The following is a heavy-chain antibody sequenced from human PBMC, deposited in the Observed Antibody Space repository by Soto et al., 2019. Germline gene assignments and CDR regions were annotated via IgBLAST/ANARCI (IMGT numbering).Heavy chain of an antibody. Sequence: SQTLSLTCAISGESVSSNSAAWNWIRQSPSRGLEWLGRTYYRSKWYNDYAVSVKSRITINPDTSKNQFSLQLNSVTPEDTAVYYCARGRYYYDSSGYFDYWGQGTLVTVSS. V-gene: IGHV6-1*01. J-gene: IGHJ4*02. CDR3: ARGRYYYDSSGYFDY. CDR1: GESVSSNSAA. D-gene: IGHD3-22*01. CDR2: TYYRSKWYN.